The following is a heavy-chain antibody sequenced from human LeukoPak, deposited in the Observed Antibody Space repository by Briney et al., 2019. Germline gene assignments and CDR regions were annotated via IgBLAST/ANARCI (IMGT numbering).Heavy chain of an antibody. CDR1: ASTFA. D-gene: IGHD6-13*01. J-gene: IGHJ4*02. CDR2: IGGSVGRT. V-gene: IGHV3-23*01. CDR3: AKDGRVTAGGRPDY. Sequence: GRCRRPSCAPAASTFAMSWVRQAPGPGLEWVSGIGGSVGRTSYADSVNGRFTISRDNSKNTLYLQMNSLRAEDTAVYYWAKDGRVTAGGRPDYWGQGTLVTVSS.